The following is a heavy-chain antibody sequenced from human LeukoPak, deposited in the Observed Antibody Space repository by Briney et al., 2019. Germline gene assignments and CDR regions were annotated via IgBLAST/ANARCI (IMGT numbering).Heavy chain of an antibody. CDR1: GFTFSNYA. CDR2: ISGTGTST. J-gene: IGHJ5*02. CDR3: AKDPYCSSPICYGGDWFDP. V-gene: IGHV3-23*01. D-gene: IGHD2-2*01. Sequence: PGGSLRLSCAASGFTFSNYAMNWVRQAPGKGLEWVSGISGTGTSTYYGDSVKGRFTISRDNSKNTLYLQMNSLRAEDTAVYYCAKDPYCSSPICYGGDWFDPWGQGTLVTVSS.